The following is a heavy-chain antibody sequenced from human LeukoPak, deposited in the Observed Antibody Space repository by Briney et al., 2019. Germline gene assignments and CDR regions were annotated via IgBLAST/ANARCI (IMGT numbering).Heavy chain of an antibody. CDR3: ARDASQLYYNSGSVHDAFDI. Sequence: PGGSLRLSCAASGFTFSSYGMHWVRQAPGKGLERVAFIRYDGSNKYYADSVKGRFTISRDNAKNSLYLQMNSLRAEDTAVYYCARDASQLYYNSGSVHDAFDIWGQGTMVTVSS. CDR1: GFTFSSYG. J-gene: IGHJ3*02. V-gene: IGHV3-30*02. D-gene: IGHD3-10*01. CDR2: IRYDGSNK.